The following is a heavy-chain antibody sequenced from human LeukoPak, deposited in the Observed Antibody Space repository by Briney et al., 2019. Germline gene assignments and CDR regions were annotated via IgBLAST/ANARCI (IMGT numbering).Heavy chain of an antibody. J-gene: IGHJ5*02. CDR1: GYSFDSYA. Sequence: GGSLKLSCAGSGYSFDSYAMTWVRQAPGKGLEWVSAVSRFGGTTYYADSAKGRFTISRDNSNNTVYLQMNSLRVGDTALYYCVKHVGSRRSNNRFDPWGQGTLVTVS. V-gene: IGHV3-23*01. D-gene: IGHD6-13*01. CDR2: VSRFGGTT. CDR3: VKHVGSRRSNNRFDP.